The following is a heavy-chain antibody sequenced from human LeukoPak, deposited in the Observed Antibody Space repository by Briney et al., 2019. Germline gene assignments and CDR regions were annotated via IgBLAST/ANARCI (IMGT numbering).Heavy chain of an antibody. CDR2: ISGSGGST. D-gene: IGHD3-10*01. CDR3: AKGSVTMVRGAFLPRYNWFDP. Sequence: PGGSLRLSCAASGFTFSSYGMHWVRQAPGKGLEWVSAISGSGGSTYYADSVKGRFTISRDNSKNTLYLQMNSLRAEDTAVYYCAKGSVTMVRGAFLPRYNWFDPWGQGTLVTVSS. J-gene: IGHJ5*02. V-gene: IGHV3-23*01. CDR1: GFTFSSYG.